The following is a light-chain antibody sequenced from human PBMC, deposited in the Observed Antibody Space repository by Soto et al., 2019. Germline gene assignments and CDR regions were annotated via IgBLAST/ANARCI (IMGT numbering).Light chain of an antibody. CDR3: QQYMSSVT. V-gene: IGKV3-20*01. CDR2: GAS. Sequence: EIVLTQSPGSLSLSPGQRATLSCRASQSVDTTFFAWYQKKPGQAPRLLIYGASKRATGIPDRVSGSGSGTDFTLIISRLEPEAFAVYYCQQYMSSVTFGQGTKVEIK. CDR1: QSVDTTF. J-gene: IGKJ1*01.